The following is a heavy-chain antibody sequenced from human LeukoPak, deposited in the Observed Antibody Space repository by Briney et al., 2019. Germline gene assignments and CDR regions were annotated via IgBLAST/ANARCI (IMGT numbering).Heavy chain of an antibody. V-gene: IGHV4-30-4*01. CDR2: IYYSGST. J-gene: IGHJ3*02. CDR3: AGNSSGWYRAFDI. Sequence: SETLSLTCTVFGGSISSGDYSWSWIRQPPGKGLEWIGYIYYSGSTYYNPSLKSRVTISVDTSKNQFSLKLSSVTAADTAVYYCAGNSSGWYRAFDIWGQGTMVTVSS. CDR1: GGSISSGDYS. D-gene: IGHD6-19*01.